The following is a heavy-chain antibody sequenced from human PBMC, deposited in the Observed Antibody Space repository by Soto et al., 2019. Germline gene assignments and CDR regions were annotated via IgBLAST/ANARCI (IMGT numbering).Heavy chain of an antibody. CDR3: ARGAINYYYEDV. Sequence: ASVKVSCKASGYTFTGYYMHWVRQAPGQGLEWMGWINANSGGTNYAQKIKGRVTMTTDTSTSTAYMELRSLRVEDTADYYCARGAINYYYEDVWGKGTTVTVSS. CDR2: INANSGGT. CDR1: GYTFTGYY. J-gene: IGHJ6*03. V-gene: IGHV1-2*02.